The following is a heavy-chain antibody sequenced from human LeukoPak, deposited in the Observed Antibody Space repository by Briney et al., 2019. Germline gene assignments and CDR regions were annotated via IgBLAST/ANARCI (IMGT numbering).Heavy chain of an antibody. J-gene: IGHJ4*02. CDR1: GFTFNTHS. V-gene: IGHV3-48*04. CDR2: ISSSNSTI. D-gene: IGHD3-10*01. CDR3: ARDGHSSGSFDY. Sequence: GGSLRLSCVVSGFTFNTHSMNWVRQAPGMGLEWVAYISSSNSTIYYADSVKGRFSISRDNAKRSLYLQMNSLRPEDTAVYYCARDGHSSGSFDYWGQGTLVTVSS.